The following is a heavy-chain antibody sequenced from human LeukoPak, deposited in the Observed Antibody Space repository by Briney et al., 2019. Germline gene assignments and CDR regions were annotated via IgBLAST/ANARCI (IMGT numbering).Heavy chain of an antibody. CDR1: GYTFTSYA. Sequence: ASVKVSCKASGYTFTSYAMHWVRQAPGQRLEWMGWINAGNGNTKYSQKFQGRVTITRDTSASTAYMELSSLRSEDTAVYYCARGDGYNYPFDYWGQGTLVTVSS. CDR3: ARGDGYNYPFDY. J-gene: IGHJ4*02. CDR2: INAGNGNT. V-gene: IGHV1-3*01. D-gene: IGHD5-24*01.